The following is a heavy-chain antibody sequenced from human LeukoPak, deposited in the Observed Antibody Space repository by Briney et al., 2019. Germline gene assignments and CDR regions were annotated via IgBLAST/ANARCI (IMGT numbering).Heavy chain of an antibody. CDR3: ARDWWELPVY. Sequence: GGSLRLSYAASGFTFSSYEMNWVRQAPGKGLEWVPYISSSGSTIYYADSVKGRFTISRDNAKNSLYLQMNSLRAEDTAVYYCARDWWELPVYWGQGTLVTVSS. V-gene: IGHV3-48*03. D-gene: IGHD1-26*01. CDR1: GFTFSSYE. J-gene: IGHJ4*02. CDR2: ISSSGSTI.